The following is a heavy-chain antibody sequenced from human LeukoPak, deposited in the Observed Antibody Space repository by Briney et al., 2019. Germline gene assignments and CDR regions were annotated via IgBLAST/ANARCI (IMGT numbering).Heavy chain of an antibody. CDR2: IYYSGST. Sequence: SETLSLTCTVSGGSISSSSYYWGWIRQPPGKGLEWIGSIYYSGSTYYNPSLKSRVTISVDTSKNQFSLKLSSVTAADTAVYYCGRHKIRVYDFWSARPDFDYWGQGTLVTVSS. CDR1: GGSISSSSYY. D-gene: IGHD3-3*01. J-gene: IGHJ4*02. V-gene: IGHV4-39*01. CDR3: GRHKIRVYDFWSARPDFDY.